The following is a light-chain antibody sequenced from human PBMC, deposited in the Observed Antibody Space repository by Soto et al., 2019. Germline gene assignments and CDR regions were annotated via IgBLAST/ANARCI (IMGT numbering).Light chain of an antibody. CDR3: QTWGTGIVV. CDR2: LNSDGSH. V-gene: IGLV4-69*01. Sequence: QSVLTQSPSASASLGASVKLTCTLSSGHSSYAIAWHQQQPDKGPRYLMKLNSDGSHSKGDGIPDRFSGSSSGAERYLTISSLQSEDEAAYYCQTWGTGIVVFGGGTKLTVL. CDR1: SGHSSYA. J-gene: IGLJ2*01.